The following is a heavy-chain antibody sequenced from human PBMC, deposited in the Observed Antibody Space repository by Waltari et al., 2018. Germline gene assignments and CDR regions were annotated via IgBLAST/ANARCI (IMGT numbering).Heavy chain of an antibody. CDR3: ARDHNGAALDY. Sequence: EVQLVETGGGSIQPGGSLRLSCAASGLTVSSNFMSWVRQAPGKGLEWVSGIYSGGDTDYADSVKGRFTISRDKSKNTMYLQMSSLRAEDTAVYYCARDHNGAALDYWGQGTLVTVSS. D-gene: IGHD2-8*01. CDR2: IYSGGDT. CDR1: GLTVSSNF. J-gene: IGHJ4*02. V-gene: IGHV3-53*02.